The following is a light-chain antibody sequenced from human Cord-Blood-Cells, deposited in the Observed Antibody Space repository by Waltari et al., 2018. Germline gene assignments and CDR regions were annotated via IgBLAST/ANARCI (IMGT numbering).Light chain of an antibody. J-gene: IGKJ1*01. Sequence: EIVMTQSPATLSVSTGERATLSCRASQSVSSNLACYQQKPGQAPRLLIYGASTRATGIPARFSGSGAGTEFTLTISSLQSEDFAVYYCQQYNNWPRTFGQGTKVEIK. CDR2: GAS. CDR1: QSVSSN. V-gene: IGKV3-15*01. CDR3: QQYNNWPRT.